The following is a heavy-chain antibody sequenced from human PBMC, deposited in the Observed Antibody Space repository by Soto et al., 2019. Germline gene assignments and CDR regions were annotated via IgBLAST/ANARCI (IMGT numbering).Heavy chain of an antibody. CDR2: MYSTGST. Sequence: QVRLQESGPGLVKPSETLSLTCTVSGDSIGSVKYHWGWIRQSPGKGLECIGSMYSTGSTQYNPSLKSRVTLSVVTSTNQSSVKLRYVTAADPAIDYCARRQVRGGNSGVGFDPWGQGALVTVSS. J-gene: IGHJ5*02. D-gene: IGHD2-15*01. V-gene: IGHV4-39*01. CDR3: ARRQVRGGNSGVGFDP. CDR1: GDSIGSVKYH.